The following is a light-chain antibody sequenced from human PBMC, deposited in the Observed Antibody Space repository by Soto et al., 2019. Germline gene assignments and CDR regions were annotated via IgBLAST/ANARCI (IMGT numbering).Light chain of an antibody. V-gene: IGKV3D-20*02. Sequence: FVLTQSPGTLSLSPGERATLSCRASQSLANSFIAWYQQKPGQAPRLLIYDTSSRASGIPDRFSGSGSGTDFTLTISSLEPEDFAVYYCQQRSNGITFGQGTRLEIK. CDR1: QSLANSF. CDR2: DTS. J-gene: IGKJ5*01. CDR3: QQRSNGIT.